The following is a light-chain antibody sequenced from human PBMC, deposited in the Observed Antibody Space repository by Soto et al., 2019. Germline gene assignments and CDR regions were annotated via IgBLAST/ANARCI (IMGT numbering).Light chain of an antibody. CDR3: QQGGNWPPWT. V-gene: IGKV3-11*01. CDR2: DVS. CDR1: QSVSSC. J-gene: IGKJ1*01. Sequence: EIVLTQSPATLSLSPGERATLSCRASQSVSSCLAWYQQKPGQAPRLLIYDVSNRATGIPDRFSGSGSGTDFTLTITSLEPEDFAVYSCQQGGNWPPWTSGQGTKVEFK.